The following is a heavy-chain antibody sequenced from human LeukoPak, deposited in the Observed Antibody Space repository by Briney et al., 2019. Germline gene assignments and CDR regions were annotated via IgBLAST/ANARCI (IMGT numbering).Heavy chain of an antibody. CDR3: ARDEYDYVWGSYRWEAFDI. Sequence: ASVKVSCKASGYTFTSHWMHWVRQAPGQGLEWMGWINPNSGGTNYAQKFQGRVTMTRDTSISTAYMELSRLRSDDTAVYYCARDEYDYVWGSYRWEAFDIWGQGTMVTVSS. CDR1: GYTFTSHW. D-gene: IGHD3-16*02. CDR2: INPNSGGT. V-gene: IGHV1-2*02. J-gene: IGHJ3*02.